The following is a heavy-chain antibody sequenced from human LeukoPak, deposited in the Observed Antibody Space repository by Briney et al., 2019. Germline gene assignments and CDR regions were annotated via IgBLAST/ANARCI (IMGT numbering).Heavy chain of an antibody. J-gene: IGHJ4*02. D-gene: IGHD5-18*01. V-gene: IGHV4-31*03. CDR2: IYYSGST. CDR3: ARDRMVTVFSRYFDY. Sequence: SETLSLTCTVSGGSISSGGYYWSWIRQHPGKGLEWIGYIYYSGSTYYNPSLKSRVTISVDTSKNQFSLKLSSVTAADTAVYYCARDRMVTVFSRYFDYWGQGTLVTVSS. CDR1: GGSISSGGYY.